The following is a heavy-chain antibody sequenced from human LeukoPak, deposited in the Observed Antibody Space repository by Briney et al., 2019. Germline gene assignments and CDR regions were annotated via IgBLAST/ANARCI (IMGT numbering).Heavy chain of an antibody. D-gene: IGHD6-19*01. CDR3: AGDYLSGADV. CDR2: ISSSSSTI. Sequence: GSLRLSCAASGLTFSSYSMNWVRQAPGKGLEWVSYISSSSSTIYYADSVKGRFTISRDNAKNSLYLQMNSLRAEDTAVYYCAGDYLSGADVWGKGTTVTVSS. CDR1: GLTFSSYS. V-gene: IGHV3-48*01. J-gene: IGHJ6*04.